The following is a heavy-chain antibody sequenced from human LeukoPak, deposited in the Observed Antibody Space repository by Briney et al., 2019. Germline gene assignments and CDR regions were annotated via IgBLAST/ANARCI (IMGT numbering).Heavy chain of an antibody. CDR3: AKDTSIGKYCTNGVCSPFDY. CDR2: ISDSGDYT. J-gene: IGHJ4*02. CDR1: GFTFSSYA. V-gene: IGHV3-23*01. D-gene: IGHD2-8*01. Sequence: TGGSLRLSCAGSGFTFSSYAMSWVRQAPGQGLEWVSVISDSGDYTSYADSVRGRFTISGDNSRNTLYLQMISLRPEDTAVYYCAKDTSIGKYCTNGVCSPFDYWGQGTLVTVSS.